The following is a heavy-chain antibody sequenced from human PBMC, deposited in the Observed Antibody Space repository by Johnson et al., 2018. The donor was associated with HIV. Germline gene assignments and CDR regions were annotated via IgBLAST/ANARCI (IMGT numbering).Heavy chain of an antibody. CDR2: IYSGDTT. V-gene: IGHV3-66*01. CDR1: GFTVSTNY. CDR3: AKGNGDYRSDAFDI. Sequence: MLLVESGGGLVQPGGSLRLSCASGFTVSTNYMSWVRQAPGKGLEWVSVIYSGDTTYYADSVKGRFTISRDNSKNTLYLQMNSLRAEDTAVYYCAKGNGDYRSDAFDIWGQGTMVTVSS. J-gene: IGHJ3*02. D-gene: IGHD4-17*01.